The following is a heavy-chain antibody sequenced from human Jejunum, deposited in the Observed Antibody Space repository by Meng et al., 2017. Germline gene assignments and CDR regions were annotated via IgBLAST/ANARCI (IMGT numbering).Heavy chain of an antibody. CDR2: LFYTGST. V-gene: IGHV4-30-4*01. CDR3: AREKLSYFTTTSCYFFAP. CDR1: GDSINSDTYY. Sequence: SETLSLTCTVSGDSINSDTYYWSWLRQLPGGGLEWIGYLFYTGSTYYSPSFRGLVFMSVDTSKTQFSLTLISVTAADTAVYYCAREKLSYFTTTSCYFFAPWGRGTLVTVSS. J-gene: IGHJ5*02. D-gene: IGHD2-2*01.